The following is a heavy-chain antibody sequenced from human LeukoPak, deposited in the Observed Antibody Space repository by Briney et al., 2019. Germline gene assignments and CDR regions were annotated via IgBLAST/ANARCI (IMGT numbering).Heavy chain of an antibody. CDR3: ARGPLRHYYGSGDDAFDI. CDR2: IYNSGST. J-gene: IGHJ3*02. D-gene: IGHD3-10*01. V-gene: IGHV4-59*01. Sequence: KASETLSLTCTVSGGSISSYYWSWIRQPPGKGLEWSGYIYNSGSTNYNPSLKSRVTISVDTSKNQSSLKLSSVSAADTAAYYCARGPLRHYYGSGDDAFDIWGQGTMVTVSS. CDR1: GGSISSYY.